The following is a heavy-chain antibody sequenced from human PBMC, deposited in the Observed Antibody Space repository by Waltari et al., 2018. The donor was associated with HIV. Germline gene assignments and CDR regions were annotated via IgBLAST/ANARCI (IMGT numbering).Heavy chain of an antibody. J-gene: IGHJ6*02. V-gene: IGHV3-7*01. D-gene: IGHD1-26*01. CDR2: INKDATKK. CDR1: NVWVGGRG. Sequence: EAHLVESGGGVVRQGGTERSSCEASNVWVGGRGWAWSGQASGKGLGWVANINKDATKKNYAESVKGRFSVSRDNGKSSVFLEMNRLRVQDTAVYFCARGDQWGIFLDSYYGLDVWGRGTTVIVSS. CDR3: ARGDQWGIFLDSYYGLDV.